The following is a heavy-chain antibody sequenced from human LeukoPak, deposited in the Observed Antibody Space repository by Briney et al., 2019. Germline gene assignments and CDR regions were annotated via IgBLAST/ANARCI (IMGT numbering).Heavy chain of an antibody. CDR1: GFTFSNYA. CDR3: AKVATMYFDY. J-gene: IGHJ4*02. D-gene: IGHD5-12*01. Sequence: QSGGSLRLSCAASGFTFSNYAVTWVRQAPGKGLEWVSAISGSGGSTYYADSVKGRFTISRDNSKNTLYLQMNSLRAEDTAVYYCAKVATMYFDYWGQGTLVTVSS. CDR2: ISGSGGST. V-gene: IGHV3-23*01.